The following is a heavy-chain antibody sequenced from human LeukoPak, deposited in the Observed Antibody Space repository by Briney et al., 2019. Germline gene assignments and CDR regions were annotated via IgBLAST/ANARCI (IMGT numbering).Heavy chain of an antibody. CDR1: GFTFSSYE. V-gene: IGHV3-48*03. Sequence: PGGSLRLSCAASGFTFSSYEMNWVRQAPGKGLEWVSYISSSGSTIYYADSVKGRFTISRDNAKNSLYLQMNSLRAEDTAVYYCAKLWELYYYGSGSYLPFDYWGQGTLVTVSS. CDR3: AKLWELYYYGSGSYLPFDY. D-gene: IGHD3-10*01. CDR2: ISSSGSTI. J-gene: IGHJ4*02.